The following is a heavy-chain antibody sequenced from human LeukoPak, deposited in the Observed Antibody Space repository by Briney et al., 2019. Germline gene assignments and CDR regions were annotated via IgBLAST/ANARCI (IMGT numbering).Heavy chain of an antibody. V-gene: IGHV3-13*01. CDR1: GFTFSSYD. CDR2: IGTAGDT. D-gene: IGHD3-3*01. J-gene: IGHJ6*02. Sequence: GGSLRLSCAASGFTFSSYDMHWVRQATGKGLEWVSAIGTAGDTYYPGSVKGRFTISRENAKNSLYLQMNSLRAGDTAVYYCARGGDPYYDFWSGYFDPGYYYGMDVWGQGTTVTVSS. CDR3: ARGGDPYYDFWSGYFDPGYYYGMDV.